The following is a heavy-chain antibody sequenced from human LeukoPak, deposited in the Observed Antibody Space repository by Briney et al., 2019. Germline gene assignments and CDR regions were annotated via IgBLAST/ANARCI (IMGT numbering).Heavy chain of an antibody. CDR1: GGSVSSGSYS. V-gene: IGHV4-61*01. J-gene: IGHJ4*02. CDR3: AREPGETDEGFEY. CDR2: IYYSGST. D-gene: IGHD1-14*01. Sequence: SEPLSLTCTVPGGSVSSGSYSWSWIRQPPGKGLEWIGHIYYSGSTDYNPSLKSRVTISADTSKNQFSLKMTSVTAADTAVYYCAREPGETDEGFEYWGQGTLVTVSS.